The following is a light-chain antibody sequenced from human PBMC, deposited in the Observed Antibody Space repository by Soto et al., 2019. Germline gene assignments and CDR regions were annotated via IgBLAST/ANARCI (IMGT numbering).Light chain of an antibody. CDR1: HTINRY. CDR2: AAT. Sequence: DIQVTQSPSSLSGSVGDRFTMTCRASHTINRYLNWYQQTPGKAPRLPIFAATNLQSGVPSRFSGSGSGTDFTLTISSLQPEDFATYYCQQSYGTSSWTSGQGTKVDIK. CDR3: QQSYGTSSWT. J-gene: IGKJ1*01. V-gene: IGKV1-39*01.